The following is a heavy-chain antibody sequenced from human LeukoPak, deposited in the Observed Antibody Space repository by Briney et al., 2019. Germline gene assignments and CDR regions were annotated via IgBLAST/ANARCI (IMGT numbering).Heavy chain of an antibody. CDR2: INANSGGT. D-gene: IGHD2-2*01. Sequence: ASVKVSCKASGYTFTTYYMHWVRQAPGQGLEWMGWINANSGGTNYAQQFQGRVSITRDTSISTAYMELSSLRSDDTAVYYCARGHIGPVAIDGSVWFDPWGQGTLVTVSS. CDR3: ARGHIGPVAIDGSVWFDP. J-gene: IGHJ5*02. CDR1: GYTFTTYY. V-gene: IGHV1-2*02.